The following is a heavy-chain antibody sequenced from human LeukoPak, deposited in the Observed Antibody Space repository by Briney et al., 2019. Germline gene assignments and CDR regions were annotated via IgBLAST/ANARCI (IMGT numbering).Heavy chain of an antibody. J-gene: IGHJ4*02. CDR2: IYYSGST. V-gene: IGHV4-4*02. Sequence: PSGTLSLTCAVSGGSISSINWWSWVRQPPGKGLEWIGSIYYSGSTYYTPSLKSRVTISVDTSKNQFSLKLSSVTAADTAVYYCARVGGAGDFDYWGQGTLVTVSS. CDR1: GGSISSINW. CDR3: ARVGGAGDFDY. D-gene: IGHD1-26*01.